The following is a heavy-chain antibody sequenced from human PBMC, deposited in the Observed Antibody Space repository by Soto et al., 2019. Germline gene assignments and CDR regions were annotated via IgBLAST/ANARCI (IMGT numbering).Heavy chain of an antibody. J-gene: IGHJ5*01. CDR2: IYKSATT. CDR1: GDSISAVDYF. CDR3: ARGRYCLTGRCFPNWFDS. V-gene: IGHV4-30-4*08. D-gene: IGHD2-15*01. Sequence: SETLSLTCSVSGDSISAVDYFWAWIRQPPGQALEYIGYIYKSATTYYNPSFESRVAISLDTSKSQFSLNVTSVTAADTAVYFCARGRYCLTGRCFPNWFDSWGQGTLVTVSS.